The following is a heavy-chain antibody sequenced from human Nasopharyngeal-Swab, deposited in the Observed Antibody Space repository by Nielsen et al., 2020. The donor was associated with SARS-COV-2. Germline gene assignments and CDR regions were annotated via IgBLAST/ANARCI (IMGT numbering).Heavy chain of an antibody. D-gene: IGHD3-10*01. CDR2: IRSKAYGGTT. CDR3: TRLYGSGSYYYYYYYYMDV. Sequence: GESLKISCAASGFTFSSYSMNWVRQAPGKGLEWVGFIRSKAYGGTTEYAASVKGRFTISRDDSKSIAYLQMNSLKTEDTAVYYCTRLYGSGSYYYYYYYYMDVWGKGTTVTVSS. J-gene: IGHJ6*03. V-gene: IGHV3-49*04. CDR1: GFTFSSYS.